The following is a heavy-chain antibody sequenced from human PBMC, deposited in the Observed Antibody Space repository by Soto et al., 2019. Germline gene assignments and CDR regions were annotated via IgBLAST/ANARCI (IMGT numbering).Heavy chain of an antibody. Sequence: PGGSLRLSCAASGFTFSSFGIHWVLQAPGMGLEWVSTISYDGSSQFYANSVKGRFTISRENSKNTLYLQMNSLRAEDTAVYYCAKQALGPTVFDSWGQGILVTVSS. J-gene: IGHJ4*02. CDR1: GFTFSSFG. CDR2: ISYDGSSQ. V-gene: IGHV3-30*18. CDR3: AKQALGPTVFDS. D-gene: IGHD1-26*01.